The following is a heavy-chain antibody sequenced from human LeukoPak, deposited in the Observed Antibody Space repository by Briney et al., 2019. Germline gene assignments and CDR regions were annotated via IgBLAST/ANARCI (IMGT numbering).Heavy chain of an antibody. CDR3: ARGGPGTTGTGGHWFDP. Sequence: ETLTLTCTASGCSFISYYRSWIRQPPGKGLEWIGYIYYSGSNNYNPSRKSRVAISVDTSKNLFSLKLSSVNAADTAVYGCARGGPGTTGTGGHWFDPWGQGTLVTVSS. CDR2: IYYSGSN. J-gene: IGHJ5*02. CDR1: GCSFISYY. V-gene: IGHV4-59*01. D-gene: IGHD1-1*01.